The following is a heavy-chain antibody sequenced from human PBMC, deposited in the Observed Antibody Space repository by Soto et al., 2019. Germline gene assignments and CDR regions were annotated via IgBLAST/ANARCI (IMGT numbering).Heavy chain of an antibody. CDR2: IYSGGST. CDR1: GFTVSSNY. D-gene: IGHD4-17*01. CDR3: ARGSDSGYGDYDY. V-gene: IGHV3-53*01. J-gene: IGHJ4*02. Sequence: GGSLRLSCAASGFTVSSNYMSWVRQAPGKGLEWVSVIYSGGSTYYADSVKGRFTISRDNSKNTLYLQMNSLRAEDTAVYYCARGSDSGYGDYDYWGQGTLVTVSS.